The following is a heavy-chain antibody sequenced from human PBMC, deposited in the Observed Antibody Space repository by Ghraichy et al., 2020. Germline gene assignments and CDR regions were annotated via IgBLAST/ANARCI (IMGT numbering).Heavy chain of an antibody. V-gene: IGHV5-51*01. CDR1: GYSFTNYW. CDR2: IYPGDSDT. D-gene: IGHD5-12*01. Sequence: GGSLRLSCKGSGYSFTNYWIGWVRQMPGKGLEWMAIIYPGDSDTRYSPSFQGQVTISADKSISTAYLQWSSLKASDSAMYYCARHGGYASRSFDYWGQGTLVTVSS. CDR3: ARHGGYASRSFDY. J-gene: IGHJ4*02.